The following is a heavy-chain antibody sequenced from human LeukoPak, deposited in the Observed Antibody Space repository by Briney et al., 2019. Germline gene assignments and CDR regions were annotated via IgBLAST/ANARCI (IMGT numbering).Heavy chain of an antibody. Sequence: SETLSLTCTVSGGSLSSYYWSWLRQPAGKGLEWIGRIYTSGSTNYNPSLKSRVTISLDTSKNQFSLKLSSVTAADTAVYYCARTVRRDFWSGSWYFDLWGRGTLVIVSS. CDR2: IYTSGST. J-gene: IGHJ2*01. V-gene: IGHV4-4*07. CDR1: GGSLSSYY. CDR3: ARTVRRDFWSGSWYFDL. D-gene: IGHD3-3*01.